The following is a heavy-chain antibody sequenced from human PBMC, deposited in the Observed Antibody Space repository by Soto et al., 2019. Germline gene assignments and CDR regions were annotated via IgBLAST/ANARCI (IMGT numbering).Heavy chain of an antibody. CDR3: ARVYVVPSSTGYFDL. CDR2: ITSDGATK. V-gene: IGHV3-48*02. Sequence: PGGSLRLSCAASGFSFSSYAMNWVRQAPGKGLEWLSFITSDGATKYYADSVRGRFTISRDTARNTLYLQMNSLGDEDTAVYYCARVYVVPSSTGYFDLWGRGTLVTVSS. J-gene: IGHJ2*01. D-gene: IGHD2-2*01. CDR1: GFSFSSYA.